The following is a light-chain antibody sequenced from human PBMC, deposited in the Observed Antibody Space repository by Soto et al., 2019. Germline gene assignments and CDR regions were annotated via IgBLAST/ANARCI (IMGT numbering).Light chain of an antibody. CDR1: SSDVGGYNY. CDR2: DVS. V-gene: IGLV2-14*03. J-gene: IGLJ3*02. Sequence: QSALTQPASVSGSPGQSITISCSGTSSDVGGYNYVSWYQQHPGKAPKLMIYDVSNRSSGVSNRFSGSKSGNTASLTISGLQADDEADYYCTSYTSYSTVLFGGGTKLTVL. CDR3: TSYTSYSTVL.